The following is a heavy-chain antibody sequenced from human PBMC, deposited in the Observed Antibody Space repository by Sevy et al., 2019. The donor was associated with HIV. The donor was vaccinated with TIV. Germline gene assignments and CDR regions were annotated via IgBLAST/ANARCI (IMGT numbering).Heavy chain of an antibody. CDR2: INVYNGDT. CDR3: ARGLYSISWEAWFDP. D-gene: IGHD6-13*01. J-gene: IGHJ5*02. V-gene: IGHV1-18*04. Sequence: ASVKVSCKASGYTFTNYGISWVRQAPGQGLEWMGWINVYNGDTVYAQKVQGRVTVTTDTATSTAYMELRSLRSDDTAVYYCARGLYSISWEAWFDPWGQGTLVTVSS. CDR1: GYTFTNYG.